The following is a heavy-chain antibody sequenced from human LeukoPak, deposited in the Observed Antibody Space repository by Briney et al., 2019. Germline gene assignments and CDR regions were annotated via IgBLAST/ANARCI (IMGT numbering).Heavy chain of an antibody. Sequence: SETLSLTCTVSGGSISSGDYYWSWIRQPPGKGLEWIGYIYYSGSTYYNPSLKSRVTISVDTSKNQFSLKLSSVTAADTAVYYCARNYYDSSGYQEIDYWGQGTLVTVSS. D-gene: IGHD3-22*01. CDR1: GGSISSGDYY. V-gene: IGHV4-30-4*08. J-gene: IGHJ4*02. CDR2: IYYSGST. CDR3: ARNYYDSSGYQEIDY.